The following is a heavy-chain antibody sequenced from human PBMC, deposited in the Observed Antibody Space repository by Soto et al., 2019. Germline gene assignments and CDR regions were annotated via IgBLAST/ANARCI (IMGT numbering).Heavy chain of an antibody. Sequence: KTSETLSLTCTVSGGSIISSSYYWVWIRQPPGKGLEWIGSIYYSGSTYYNPSLKSRVTISVDTSKNQFSLKLSSVTAADTAVYYCARQDILTGYCDYWGQGTLVTVSS. CDR1: GGSIISSSYY. CDR2: IYYSGST. J-gene: IGHJ4*02. D-gene: IGHD3-9*01. V-gene: IGHV4-39*01. CDR3: ARQDILTGYCDY.